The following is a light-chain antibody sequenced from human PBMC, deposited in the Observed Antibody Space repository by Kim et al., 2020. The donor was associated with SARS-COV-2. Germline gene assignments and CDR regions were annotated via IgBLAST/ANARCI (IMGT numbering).Light chain of an antibody. J-gene: IGKJ1*01. CDR1: QSISGY. CDR3: QQSYSTPRT. Sequence: ASVGDRVNITCRASQSISGYLNWYEQKPGKAPKLLIYAASSLQSGVPSRFSGSASGTDFTFTINSLQPEDFATYYCQQSYSTPRTFGQGTKVDIK. CDR2: AAS. V-gene: IGKV1-39*01.